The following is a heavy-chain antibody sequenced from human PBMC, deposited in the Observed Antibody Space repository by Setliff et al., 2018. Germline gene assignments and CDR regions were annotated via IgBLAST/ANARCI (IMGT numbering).Heavy chain of an antibody. CDR2: ISSSSGYI. V-gene: IGHV3-21*04. J-gene: IGHJ6*03. Sequence: GGSLRLSCAASGFTFSTYTMNWVRQAPGKGLEWVSSISSSSGYIYYADSVKGRFTISRDNARNSLYLQMNSLRADDTAVYYCAKTAHYYESSGYYYDPYFYYMDVWGKGTTVTVSS. D-gene: IGHD3-22*01. CDR3: AKTAHYYESSGYYYDPYFYYMDV. CDR1: GFTFSTYT.